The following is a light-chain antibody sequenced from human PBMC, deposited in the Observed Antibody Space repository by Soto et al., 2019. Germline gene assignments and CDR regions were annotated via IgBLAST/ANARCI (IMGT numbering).Light chain of an antibody. CDR1: QSVSSYY. CDR2: AAS. V-gene: IGKV3-20*01. CDR3: QQFGGSFS. J-gene: IGKJ4*01. Sequence: EIVLTQSPGTLSLSPGERATLSCRASQSVSSYYLAWYQQKPGQAPRLLIYAASSRATGIPDRFSGGGSGTDFTLTISRLEPEDFAVYYCQQFGGSFSFGGGTKVEI.